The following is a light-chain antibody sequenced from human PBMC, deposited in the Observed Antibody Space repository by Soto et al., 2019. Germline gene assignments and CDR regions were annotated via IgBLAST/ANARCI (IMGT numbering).Light chain of an antibody. CDR2: GAS. CDR3: HQYGSSPLT. CDR1: QSVSSSY. Sequence: EIVLTQSPGTLSLSPGERATLSCRASQSVSSSYLAWYQQKPGQAPGLLIYGASSRATGIPDRFSGSGSGTDFTLTISRLEPEDFAVYYCHQYGSSPLTFGGGTKVETK. V-gene: IGKV3-20*01. J-gene: IGKJ4*01.